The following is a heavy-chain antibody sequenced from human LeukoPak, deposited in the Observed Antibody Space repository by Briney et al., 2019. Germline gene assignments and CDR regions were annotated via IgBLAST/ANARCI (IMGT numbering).Heavy chain of an antibody. V-gene: IGHV3-23*01. Sequence: GGSLRLSCAASGFTFSSHPMSWVRLAPGKGLEWVSAISGSGGSTYYADSVKGRFTISRDNSKNTLYLQMNSLRAEDTAVYYCAKDPVSGWYLGYYYYYMDVWGKGTTVTISS. CDR2: ISGSGGST. CDR3: AKDPVSGWYLGYYYYYMDV. J-gene: IGHJ6*03. CDR1: GFTFSSHP. D-gene: IGHD6-19*01.